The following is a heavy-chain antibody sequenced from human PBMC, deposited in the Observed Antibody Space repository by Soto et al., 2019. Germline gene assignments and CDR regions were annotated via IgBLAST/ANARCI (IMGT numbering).Heavy chain of an antibody. CDR1: GYTFTNYD. CDR3: ARKGYIGNFGLDV. V-gene: IGHV1-18*01. D-gene: IGHD5-12*01. J-gene: IGHJ6*02. Sequence: QVQLVQSGAEVKRPGASVKVSCKASGYTFTNYDVAWVRRAPGQGLQWIGWISISKGKTYYEQSFQGRVTMTTDTVTTTGYMEVRSLRSDDTAVYYCARKGYIGNFGLDVGGQGTTVTVSS. CDR2: ISISKGKT.